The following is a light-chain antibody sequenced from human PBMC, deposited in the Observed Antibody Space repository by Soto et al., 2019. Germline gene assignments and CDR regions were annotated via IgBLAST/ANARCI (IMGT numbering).Light chain of an antibody. CDR2: LHSDGSH. J-gene: IGLJ3*02. V-gene: IGLV4-69*01. Sequence: QPVLTQSPSASASPGASVNLTCTLSSGHTTYAVAWHQHQPEKGPRYLMRLHSDGSHIKGDGLPDRFSGSSSGAERCLTISSLQSEDEADYYCQTWGTDIGVFGGGTKLTVL. CDR3: QTWGTDIGV. CDR1: SGHTTYA.